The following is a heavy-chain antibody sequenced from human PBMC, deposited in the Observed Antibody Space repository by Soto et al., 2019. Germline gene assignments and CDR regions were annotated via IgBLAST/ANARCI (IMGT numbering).Heavy chain of an antibody. CDR3: AKGEAPGYSYGYDAFDI. Sequence: PGGSLRLSCAASGFTFSSYGMHWVRQAPGKGLEWVAVISYDGSNKYYADSVKGRFTISRDNSKNTLYLQMNSLRAEDTAVYYCAKGEAPGYSYGYDAFDIWGQGTMVTVSS. J-gene: IGHJ3*02. CDR1: GFTFSSYG. CDR2: ISYDGSNK. V-gene: IGHV3-30*18. D-gene: IGHD5-18*01.